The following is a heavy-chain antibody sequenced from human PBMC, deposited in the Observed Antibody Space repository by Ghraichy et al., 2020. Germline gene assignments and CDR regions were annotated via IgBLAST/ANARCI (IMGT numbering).Heavy chain of an antibody. D-gene: IGHD3-3*01. J-gene: IGHJ6*03. CDR1: GFSFSSYS. V-gene: IGHV3-21*01. CDR3: VRGDFYYMDV. Sequence: GGSLRLLCAASGFSFSSYSFNWVRQAPGKGLEWVSFISSSRTYIFYADSVKGRFTISRDNANNSLFLQMNSLRAEDPAVYFWVRGDFYYMDVWGKGTTVTVSS. CDR2: ISSSRTYI.